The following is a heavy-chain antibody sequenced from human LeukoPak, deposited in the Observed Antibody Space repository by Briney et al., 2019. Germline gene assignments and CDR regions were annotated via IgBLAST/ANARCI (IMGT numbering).Heavy chain of an antibody. CDR1: GFTFSSYG. D-gene: IGHD6-19*01. J-gene: IGHJ4*02. CDR3: AKDGSGGNFDY. CDR2: ISYDGSNK. Sequence: QPGRSLRLSCAASGFTFSSYGMLWVRQAPGKGLEWVAVISYDGSNKYYADPVKGRFTISRDNSKNTLYLQMNSLRAEDTAVYYCAKDGSGGNFDYWGQGTLVTVSS. V-gene: IGHV3-30*18.